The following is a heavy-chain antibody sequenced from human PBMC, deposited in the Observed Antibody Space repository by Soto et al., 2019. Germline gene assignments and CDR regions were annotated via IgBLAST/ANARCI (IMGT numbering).Heavy chain of an antibody. Sequence: SVKVSCNASGYTFTSYAMNWVRQAPGQGLEWMGWISTNTGNPTYAQGFTGRFVFSLDTSVSTAYLQICSLKAEDTAVYYCARDSPAGFGDAFDIWGQGTMVTVSS. D-gene: IGHD1-1*01. V-gene: IGHV7-4-1*01. CDR1: GYTFTSYA. CDR3: ARDSPAGFGDAFDI. J-gene: IGHJ3*02. CDR2: ISTNTGNP.